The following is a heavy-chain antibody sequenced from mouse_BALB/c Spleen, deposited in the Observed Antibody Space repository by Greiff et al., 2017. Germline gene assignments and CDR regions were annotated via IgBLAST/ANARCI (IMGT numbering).Heavy chain of an antibody. CDR1: GFSFSSFG. D-gene: IGHD2-10*02. Sequence: EVQRVESGGGLVQPGGSRKLSCAASGFSFSSFGMHWVRQAPEKGLEWVAYISSGSSTIYYADTVKGRFTISSDNPKNTLFLQMTSLRSEDTAMYYCARTYGNYWYFDVWGAGTTVTVAS. CDR2: ISSGSSTI. J-gene: IGHJ1*01. CDR3: ARTYGNYWYFDV. V-gene: IGHV5-17*02.